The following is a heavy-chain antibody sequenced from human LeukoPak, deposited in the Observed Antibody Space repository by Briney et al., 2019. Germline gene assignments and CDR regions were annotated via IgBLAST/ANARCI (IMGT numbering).Heavy chain of an antibody. J-gene: IGHJ5*02. D-gene: IGHD6-13*01. CDR2: IIPIFGTA. CDR3: ARDPAAAALPEWFDP. V-gene: IGHV1-69*13. CDR1: GYTFTSYH. Sequence: ASVKVSCKASGYTFTSYHMHWVRQAPGQGLEWMGGIIPIFGTANYAQKFQGRVTITADESTSTAYMELSSLRSEDTAVYYCARDPAAAALPEWFDPWGQGTLVTVSS.